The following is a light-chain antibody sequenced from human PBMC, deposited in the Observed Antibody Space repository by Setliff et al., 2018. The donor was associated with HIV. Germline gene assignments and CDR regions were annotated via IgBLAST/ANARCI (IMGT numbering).Light chain of an antibody. CDR2: DVN. Sequence: QSALTQPASVSGSPGQSITISCTGTSSDVGTYNYVSWYQQYPGKAPKLMIYDVNNRPSGVSTRFSGSKSGRTASLTISGLQAEDEADYYCSSYTGISTVVFGGGTKVTVL. CDR1: SSDVGTYNY. CDR3: SSYTGISTVV. J-gene: IGLJ2*01. V-gene: IGLV2-14*01.